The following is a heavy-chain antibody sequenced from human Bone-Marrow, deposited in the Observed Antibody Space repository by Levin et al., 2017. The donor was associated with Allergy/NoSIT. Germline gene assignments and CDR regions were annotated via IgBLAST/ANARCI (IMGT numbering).Heavy chain of an antibody. J-gene: IGHJ4*02. D-gene: IGHD4-17*01. CDR1: GFTFSSYG. V-gene: IGHV3-30*18. CDR3: AKDLPLKTTVTTEGVDY. Sequence: PGGSLRLSCAASGFTFSSYGMHWVRQAPGKGLEWVAVISYDGSNKYYADSVKGRFTISRDNSKNTLYLQMNSLRAEDTAVYYCAKDLPLKTTVTTEGVDYWGQGTLVTVSS. CDR2: ISYDGSNK.